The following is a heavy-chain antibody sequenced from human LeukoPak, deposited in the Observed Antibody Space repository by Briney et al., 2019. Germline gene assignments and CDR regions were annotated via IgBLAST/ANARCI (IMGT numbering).Heavy chain of an antibody. CDR2: IYTSGST. Sequence: SETLSLTCTVSGGSISSGSYYWSWVRQPAGKGLEWIGRIYTSGSTNYNPSLKSRVTISVDTSKNQFSLKLSSVTAADAAVYYCARLPPYSSGLLPDNYYYYYMDVWGKGTTVTVSS. J-gene: IGHJ6*03. D-gene: IGHD3-22*01. CDR1: GGSISSGSYY. CDR3: ARLPPYSSGLLPDNYYYYYMDV. V-gene: IGHV4-61*02.